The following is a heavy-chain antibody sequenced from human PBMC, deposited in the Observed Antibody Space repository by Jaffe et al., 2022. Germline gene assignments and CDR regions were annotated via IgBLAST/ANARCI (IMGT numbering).Heavy chain of an antibody. CDR3: ARADYGDYEVAFDI. V-gene: IGHV3-74*01. CDR2: INSDGSST. CDR1: GFTFSSYW. J-gene: IGHJ3*02. D-gene: IGHD4-17*01. Sequence: EVQLVESGGGLVQPGGSLRLSCAASGFTFSSYWMHWVRQAPGKGLVWVSRINSDGSSTSYADSVKGRFTISRDNAKNTLYLQMNSLRAEDTAVYYCARADYGDYEVAFDIWGQGTMVTVSS.